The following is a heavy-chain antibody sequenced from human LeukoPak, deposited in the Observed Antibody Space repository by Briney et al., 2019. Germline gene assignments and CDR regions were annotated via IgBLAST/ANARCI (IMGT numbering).Heavy chain of an antibody. Sequence: SVKVSCKASGGTFSSYAISWVRQAPGQGLEWMGGIIPIFGTANYAQKFQGRVTITTDESTSTAYMELSSLRSEDTAVYYCARGRKTASIHYYYMDVWGKGTTVTVSS. V-gene: IGHV1-69*05. J-gene: IGHJ6*03. D-gene: IGHD1-14*01. CDR2: IIPIFGTA. CDR3: ARGRKTASIHYYYMDV. CDR1: GGTFSSYA.